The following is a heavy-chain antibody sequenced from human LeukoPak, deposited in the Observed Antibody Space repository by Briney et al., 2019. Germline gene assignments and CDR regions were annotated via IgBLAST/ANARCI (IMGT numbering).Heavy chain of an antibody. CDR1: GGTFSSYA. CDR2: TIPIFGTA. Sequence: GASVKVSCKASGGTFSSYAISWVRQAPGQGLEWMGGTIPIFGTANYAQKFQGRVTITAGESTSTAYMELSSLRSEDTAVYYCARDPPSTYGDYDMWGQGTLVTVSS. V-gene: IGHV1-69*13. CDR3: ARDPPSTYGDYDM. J-gene: IGHJ4*02. D-gene: IGHD4-17*01.